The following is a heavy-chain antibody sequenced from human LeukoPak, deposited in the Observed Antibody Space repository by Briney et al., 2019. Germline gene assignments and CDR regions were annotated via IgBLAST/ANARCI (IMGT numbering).Heavy chain of an antibody. Sequence: ASVKVSCKASGYTFTSYGISWVRQAPGQGLEWMGWISAYNGNTNYAQKLQGRVTMTTDTSTSTAYMELRSLRSDDTAVYYCARVGKLLWFGEFYGNFDYWGQGTLVTVSS. CDR1: GYTFTSYG. CDR2: ISAYNGNT. V-gene: IGHV1-18*01. J-gene: IGHJ4*02. CDR3: ARVGKLLWFGEFYGNFDY. D-gene: IGHD3-10*01.